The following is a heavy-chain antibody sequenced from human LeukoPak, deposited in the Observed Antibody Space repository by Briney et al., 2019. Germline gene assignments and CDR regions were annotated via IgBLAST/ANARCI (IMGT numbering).Heavy chain of an antibody. Sequence: GASVKVSCKASGGTFSSYAISWVRQAPGQGLEWMGGIIPIFGTANYAQKFQGRVTITADESTSTAYMELSSLRSEDTAVYYCARSHYYYDSSGYYYAESHDYWGQGTLVTVSS. CDR1: GGTFSSYA. J-gene: IGHJ4*02. CDR2: IIPIFGTA. V-gene: IGHV1-69*13. D-gene: IGHD3-22*01. CDR3: ARSHYYYDSSGYYYAESHDY.